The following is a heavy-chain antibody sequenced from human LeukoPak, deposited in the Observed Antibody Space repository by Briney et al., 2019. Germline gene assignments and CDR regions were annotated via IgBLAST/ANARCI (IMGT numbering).Heavy chain of an antibody. J-gene: IGHJ4*02. CDR2: IIPILGIA. V-gene: IGHV1-69*04. CDR1: GGTFSSYA. CDR3: ARDKGHAAAASLYYFDY. Sequence: SVKVSCKASGGTFSSYAISWVRQAPGQGLEWMGRIIPILGIANYAQKFQGRVTITADKSTSTAYMELSRLRSEDTAVYYCARDKGHAAAASLYYFDYWGQGTLVTVSS. D-gene: IGHD6-13*01.